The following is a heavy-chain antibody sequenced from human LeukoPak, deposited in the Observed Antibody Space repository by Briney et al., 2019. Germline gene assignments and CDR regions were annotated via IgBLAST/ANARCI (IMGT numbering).Heavy chain of an antibody. Sequence: PSETLSLTCTVSGDSINSAYFWGWIRQPPGKGLEYIGSIYHSGRTYYNSSLKSRVTISVDTSRNQFSLKLSSVTAADTAIYYCARRTCTRCYTPNWFDPWGQGTLVSVSS. D-gene: IGHD2-2*02. J-gene: IGHJ5*02. V-gene: IGHV4-38-2*02. CDR2: IYHSGRT. CDR1: GDSINSAYF. CDR3: ARRTCTRCYTPNWFDP.